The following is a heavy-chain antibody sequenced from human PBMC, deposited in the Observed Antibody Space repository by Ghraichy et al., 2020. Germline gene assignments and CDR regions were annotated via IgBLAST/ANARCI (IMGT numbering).Heavy chain of an antibody. Sequence: SETLSLTCTVSGGSVSSGSYYWSWIRQPPGKGLEWIGYIYYSGSTNYNPSIKSRVTISVDTSKNQFSLKLSSVTAADTAVYYCARAGGGRDGYNRPGTLDYWGQGTLVTVSS. V-gene: IGHV4-61*01. CDR1: GGSVSSGSYY. CDR2: IYYSGST. CDR3: ARAGGGRDGYNRPGTLDY. J-gene: IGHJ4*02. D-gene: IGHD5-24*01.